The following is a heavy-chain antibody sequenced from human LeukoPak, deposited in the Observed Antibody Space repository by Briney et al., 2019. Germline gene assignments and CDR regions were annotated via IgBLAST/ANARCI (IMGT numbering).Heavy chain of an antibody. J-gene: IGHJ6*03. CDR1: GGSISSYS. V-gene: IGHV4-59*01. Sequence: SETLSLTCAVSGGSISSYSWSWVRQPPGKGLEWVGYIYYSGSTNYNPSLKSRLTISVDTTKNQFSLKLSSVTAADTAVYYCARDWGVSARPGYMDVWGKGTTVTVSS. CDR2: IYYSGST. D-gene: IGHD6-6*01. CDR3: ARDWGVSARPGYMDV.